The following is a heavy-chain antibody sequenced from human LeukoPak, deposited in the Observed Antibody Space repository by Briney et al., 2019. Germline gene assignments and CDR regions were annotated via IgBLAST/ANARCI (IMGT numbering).Heavy chain of an antibody. CDR2: LSSSGNT. V-gene: IGHV4-39*07. D-gene: IGHD1-1*01. CDR1: GGSISNTNYY. CDR3: GRDGRPTNKDVFDV. J-gene: IGHJ3*01. Sequence: SETLSLTCTVSGGSISNTNYYWGWIRQSPVKGLEWVGSLSSSGNTYYHPSLKSRITLSMITSRNQFSLSLTSVTAADTAVYYCGRDGRPTNKDVFDVWGQGTMVTVSS.